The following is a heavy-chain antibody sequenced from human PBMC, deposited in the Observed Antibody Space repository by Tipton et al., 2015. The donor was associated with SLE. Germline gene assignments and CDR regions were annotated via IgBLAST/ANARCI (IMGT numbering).Heavy chain of an antibody. CDR2: IYHSGST. Sequence: TLSLTCAVSGYSISSGYYWGWIRQPPGKGLEWIGSIYHSGSTYYNPSLKSRVTISVDTSKNQFSLKLSSVTAADTAVYYCARQIMAAAGSYGYWYFDLWGRGTLVTVSS. D-gene: IGHD6-13*01. CDR1: GYSISSGYY. V-gene: IGHV4-38-2*01. CDR3: ARQIMAAAGSYGYWYFDL. J-gene: IGHJ2*01.